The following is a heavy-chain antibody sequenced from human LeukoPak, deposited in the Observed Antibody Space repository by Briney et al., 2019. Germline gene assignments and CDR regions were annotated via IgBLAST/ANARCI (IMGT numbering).Heavy chain of an antibody. J-gene: IGHJ6*02. V-gene: IGHV3-30*03. CDR2: ISYDGSNK. CDR3: ASDLWYCSGGSCYPSLVLDV. D-gene: IGHD2-15*01. Sequence: GGSLRLSCAASGFTFSSYGMHWVRQAPGKGLEWVAVISYDGSNKYYAASVKRRFTISRDNSKNVLYLQMNGLGAEDRAVYYCASDLWYCSGGSCYPSLVLDVWGQGTTVTVSS. CDR1: GFTFSSYG.